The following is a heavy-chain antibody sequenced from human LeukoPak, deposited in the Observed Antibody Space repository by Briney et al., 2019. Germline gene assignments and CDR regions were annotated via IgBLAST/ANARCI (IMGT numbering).Heavy chain of an antibody. Sequence: VRSLRLSCAASGFTFSSYGMHWVRQAPGKGLEWVAVIWFDGSTEYNADSVKGRFTISRDNSKNTLYLQVNTLRAEDTAVYYCARDRGYHSNPDYWGQGALVTVSS. CDR1: GFTFSSYG. D-gene: IGHD4-11*01. CDR3: ARDRGYHSNPDY. CDR2: IWFDGSTE. V-gene: IGHV3-33*01. J-gene: IGHJ4*02.